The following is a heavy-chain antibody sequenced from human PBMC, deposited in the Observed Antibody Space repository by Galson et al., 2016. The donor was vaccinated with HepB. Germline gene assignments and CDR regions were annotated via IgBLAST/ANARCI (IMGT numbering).Heavy chain of an antibody. J-gene: IGHJ1*01. V-gene: IGHV4-39*01. Sequence: SETLSLTCSVTGGSISGSGYSWGWLRQPPGREPEWIASIYHTGSTYYHPSLKSRVRISVDTSRNQFSLELSSVTAADTAVYFCARPAQRISQFLYWGQGLLVTISS. CDR1: GGSISGSGYS. CDR3: ARPAQRISQFLY. D-gene: IGHD5-24*01. CDR2: IYHTGST.